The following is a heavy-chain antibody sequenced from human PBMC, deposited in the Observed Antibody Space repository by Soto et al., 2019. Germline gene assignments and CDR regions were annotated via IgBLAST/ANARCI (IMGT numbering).Heavy chain of an antibody. CDR1: GGSINSADYD. Sequence: PSERRSITLTVCGGSINSADYDWIWNRQPPGKGLEWIGYIYYSGSTYYNPSLKSRVTISVDTSKNQFSLKLSSVTAADTAVYYCAREPYQLPFDYGMDVWGQGTTVTVS. V-gene: IGHV4-30-4*01. CDR3: AREPYQLPFDYGMDV. CDR2: IYYSGST. J-gene: IGHJ6*02. D-gene: IGHD2-2*01.